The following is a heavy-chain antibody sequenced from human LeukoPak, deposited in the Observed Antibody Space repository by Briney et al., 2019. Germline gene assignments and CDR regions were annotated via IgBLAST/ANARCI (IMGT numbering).Heavy chain of an antibody. V-gene: IGHV3-30-3*01. CDR1: GFTFSSYA. Sequence: QTGGSLRLSCAASGFTFSSYAMHWVRQAPGKGLEWVAVISYDGSNKYYADSVKGRFTISRDNSKNTLYLQMNSLRAEDTAVYYCARTYRVGNYFDYWGQGTLVTVSS. CDR2: ISYDGSNK. D-gene: IGHD2-21*01. J-gene: IGHJ4*02. CDR3: ARTYRVGNYFDY.